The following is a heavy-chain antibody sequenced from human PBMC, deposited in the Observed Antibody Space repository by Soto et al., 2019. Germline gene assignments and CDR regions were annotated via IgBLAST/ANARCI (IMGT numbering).Heavy chain of an antibody. D-gene: IGHD2-2*02. CDR3: ARGGLYDLFDY. CDR2: IKQDGSEK. V-gene: IGHV3-7*05. CDR1: GFTFSNYW. J-gene: IGHJ4*02. Sequence: EVQVVESGGGLVQPGGSLRLSCAASGFTFSNYWMSWVRQAPGKGLEWVANIKQDGSEKYYVDSVKGRFTISRDDAKNSLYLQMNSLRGEDTAVYYCARGGLYDLFDYWGQGTLVTVSS.